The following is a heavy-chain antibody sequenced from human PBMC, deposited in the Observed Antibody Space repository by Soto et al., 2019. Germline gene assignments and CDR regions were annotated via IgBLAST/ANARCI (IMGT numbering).Heavy chain of an antibody. J-gene: IGHJ6*02. CDR3: AGGNHATFGGLTVYYYDGMDV. CDR2: IFPIFNTA. CDR1: GGTFSSYG. D-gene: IGHD3-16*01. Sequence: QEQLVQSGAEVKKPGSSVKVSCKASGGTFSSYGFSWVRQAPGQGREWVGYIFPIFNTANYAQKFQGRVTITADESTSTVYMDLSSLRSDDTSLYYCAGGNHATFGGLTVYYYDGMDVWGQGTTVTVSS. V-gene: IGHV1-69*01.